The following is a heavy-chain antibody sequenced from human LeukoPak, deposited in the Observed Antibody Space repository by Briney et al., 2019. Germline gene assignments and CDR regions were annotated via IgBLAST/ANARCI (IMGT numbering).Heavy chain of an antibody. Sequence: SETLSLNCAVYGGSFSGYYWSWIRQPPGKGLEWIGYIYYSVTTNYNPSLKSRVAIPIDTSTYQFSLKLSSVTAADTAVYYCARGGSSGWYVDYWGQGTLVTVSS. CDR1: GGSFSGYY. CDR2: IYYSVTT. D-gene: IGHD6-19*01. J-gene: IGHJ4*02. CDR3: ARGGSSGWYVDY. V-gene: IGHV4-59*01.